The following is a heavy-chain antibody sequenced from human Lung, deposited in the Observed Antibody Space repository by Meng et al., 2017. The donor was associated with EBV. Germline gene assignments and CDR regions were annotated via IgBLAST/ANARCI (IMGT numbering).Heavy chain of an antibody. Sequence: QLQLQESGSGLVKPSQTLSLTCAVSSGSISSEPSSWNWSRHRPGKGLEWIGFVYRSGSTYYNPSLKSLVTISVDTSKNQFSLKLSSVTAADTAVYYCARVVAGRYNWFDPWGQGTLVTVSS. CDR2: VYRSGST. J-gene: IGHJ5*02. D-gene: IGHD6-6*01. V-gene: IGHV4-30-2*05. CDR3: ARVVAGRYNWFDP. CDR1: SGSISSEPSS.